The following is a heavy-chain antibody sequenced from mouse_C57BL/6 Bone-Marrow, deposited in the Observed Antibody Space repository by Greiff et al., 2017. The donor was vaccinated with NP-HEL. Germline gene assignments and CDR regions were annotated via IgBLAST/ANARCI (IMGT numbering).Heavy chain of an antibody. CDR2: IHPNSGST. CDR1: GYTFTSYW. V-gene: IGHV1-64*01. D-gene: IGHD1-1*01. Sequence: VQLQQPGAELVKPGASVKLSCKASGYTFTSYWMHWVKQRPGQGLEWIGMIHPNSGSTNYNEKFKSKATLTVDKSSSTAYMQLSSLTSEDSAVYYCAKDYGSRRYFDYWGQGTTLTVSS. CDR3: AKDYGSRRYFDY. J-gene: IGHJ2*01.